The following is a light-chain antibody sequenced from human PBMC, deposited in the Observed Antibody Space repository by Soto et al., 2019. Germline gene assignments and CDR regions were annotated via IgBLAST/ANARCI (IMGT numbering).Light chain of an antibody. CDR2: DAS. J-gene: IGKJ4*01. CDR3: QQRSNWPLT. Sequence: EIVLTQSPATLSLSPGERATLSCRASQSVSSYLGWYQQKPGQAPRLLIYDASNRAHGIPARFSGSGSGTDFTLTISILEPEDFAVYYCQQRSNWPLTFGGGTKVEIK. CDR1: QSVSSY. V-gene: IGKV3-11*01.